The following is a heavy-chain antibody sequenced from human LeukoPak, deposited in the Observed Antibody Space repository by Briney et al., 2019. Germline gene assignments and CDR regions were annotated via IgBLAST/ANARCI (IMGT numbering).Heavy chain of an antibody. CDR1: GGSFSGYY. V-gene: IGHV4-34*01. D-gene: IGHD3-22*01. CDR2: INHSGST. J-gene: IGHJ4*02. Sequence: PSETLSLTCAVYGGSFSGYYWSWIRQPPGKGLEWSGEINHSGSTNYNPSLKSRVTISVDTSKNQFSLKLSSVTAADTAVYYCARGRRYYDSSGYYYYLDYWGQGTLVTVSS. CDR3: ARGRRYYDSSGYYYYLDY.